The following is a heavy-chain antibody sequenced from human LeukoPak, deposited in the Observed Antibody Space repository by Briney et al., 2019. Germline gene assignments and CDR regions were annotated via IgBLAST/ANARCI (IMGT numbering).Heavy chain of an antibody. D-gene: IGHD6-19*01. Sequence: GGSLRLSCAASGFTFSSYSMNWVRQAPGKGLEWVSGISDTGENTVYADSVKGRFTISRGNSKNTLYLQMNSLRGEDTAAYYCVRRHPAGQNYFDYWGQGTLVTVSS. J-gene: IGHJ4*02. CDR1: GFTFSSYS. V-gene: IGHV3-23*01. CDR3: VRRHPAGQNYFDY. CDR2: ISDTGENT.